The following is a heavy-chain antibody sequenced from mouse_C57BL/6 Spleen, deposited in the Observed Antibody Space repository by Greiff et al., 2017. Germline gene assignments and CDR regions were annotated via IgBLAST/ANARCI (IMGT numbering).Heavy chain of an antibody. J-gene: IGHJ2*01. CDR2: ISSCGSYT. CDR1: GFTFSSYG. V-gene: IGHV5-6*01. CDR3: ARHTYDDY. D-gene: IGHD2-3*01. Sequence: EVQLQESGGDLVKPGGSLKLSCAASGFTFSSYGMSWVRQTPDKRLEWVATISSCGSYTYYPDSVKGRFTISRDNAKNTLYLQMSSLKSEDTAMYYCARHTYDDYWGQGTTLTVSS.